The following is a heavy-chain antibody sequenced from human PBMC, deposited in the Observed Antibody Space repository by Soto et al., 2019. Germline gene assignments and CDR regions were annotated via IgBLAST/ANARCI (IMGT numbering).Heavy chain of an antibody. V-gene: IGHV3-23*01. J-gene: IGHJ4*02. CDR2: ISGSGGST. Sequence: EVQLLESGGGLVQPGGSLRLSCAASGFTFSSYAMSWVRQAPGKGLEWVSAISGSGGSTYYADSVKGRFTISRDNSKNTLYLQMNSLRAEDTAVYYCAKDPMVRGVITFSFDYWGQGTLGTVSS. CDR1: GFTFSSYA. D-gene: IGHD3-10*01. CDR3: AKDPMVRGVITFSFDY.